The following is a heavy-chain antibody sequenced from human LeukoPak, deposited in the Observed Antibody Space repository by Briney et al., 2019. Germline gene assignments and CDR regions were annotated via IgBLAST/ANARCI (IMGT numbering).Heavy chain of an antibody. D-gene: IGHD4-17*01. CDR2: ISWNSGRI. CDR1: GFIFDDYA. V-gene: IGHV3-9*01. Sequence: GGSLRLSCAASGFIFDDYAMHWVRQVPGKGLEWVSGISWNSGRIGYADSVKGRFTISRDNAKNSLYLQMNSLRVEDTALYYCAKDSMGTTVTYFDYWGQGTLVTVSS. J-gene: IGHJ4*02. CDR3: AKDSMGTTVTYFDY.